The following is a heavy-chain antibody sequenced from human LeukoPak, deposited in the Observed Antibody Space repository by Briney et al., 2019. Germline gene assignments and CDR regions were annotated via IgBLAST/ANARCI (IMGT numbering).Heavy chain of an antibody. CDR2: IYYSGST. V-gene: IGHV4-39*01. CDR3: ARPGPLISGPPGAFDI. Sequence: SETLSLTCTVSGGSISSSSYYWGWLRQPPGKGLEWIGSIYYSGSTYYNPSLKSRVTISVDTSKNQFSLKLSSVTAADTAVYYCARPGPLISGPPGAFDIWGQGTMVTVSS. CDR1: GGSISSSSYY. J-gene: IGHJ3*02. D-gene: IGHD3-10*01.